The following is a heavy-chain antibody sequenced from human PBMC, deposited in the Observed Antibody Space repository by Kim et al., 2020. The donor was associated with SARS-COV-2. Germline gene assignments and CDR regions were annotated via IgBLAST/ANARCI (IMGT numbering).Heavy chain of an antibody. V-gene: IGHV4-34*01. CDR3: ARGEIVGIAAAGRGKWFDP. Sequence: ETLSLTCAVYGGSFSGYYWSWIRQPPGKGLEWIGEINHSGSTNYNPSLKSRVTISVDTSKNQFSLKLSSVTAADTAVYYCARGEIVGIAAAGRGKWFDPWGQGTLVTVSS. CDR2: INHSGST. D-gene: IGHD6-13*01. CDR1: GGSFSGYY. J-gene: IGHJ5*02.